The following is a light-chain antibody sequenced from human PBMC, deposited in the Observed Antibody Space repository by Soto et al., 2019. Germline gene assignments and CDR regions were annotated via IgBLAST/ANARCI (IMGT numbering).Light chain of an antibody. CDR3: QQSYSTPSIT. J-gene: IGKJ5*01. V-gene: IGKV1-39*01. CDR2: AAS. Sequence: DIQMTQSPSSLSASVRDRVTITCRASQSISSYLNWYQQKPGKAPKLLIYAASSLQSGVPSRFSGSGSGTDFTLTISSLQPEDFATYYCQQSYSTPSITFGQGTRPEIQ. CDR1: QSISSY.